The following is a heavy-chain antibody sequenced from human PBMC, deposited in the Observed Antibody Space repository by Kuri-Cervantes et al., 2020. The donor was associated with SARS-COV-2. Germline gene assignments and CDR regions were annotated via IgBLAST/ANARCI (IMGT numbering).Heavy chain of an antibody. J-gene: IGHJ4*02. CDR3: AKDRAGVHDF. CDR1: GFNFSTTD. V-gene: IGHV3-30*18. CDR2: ISYDGKNK. Sequence: GESLKISCVASGFNFSTTDMHWVRQAPGKGLEWVTFISYDGKNKKCMASGKGRFTISRDNSQNTLHLQMKSLRDEDMAIYYCAKDRAGVHDFWGQGTLVTVSS. D-gene: IGHD2-21*01.